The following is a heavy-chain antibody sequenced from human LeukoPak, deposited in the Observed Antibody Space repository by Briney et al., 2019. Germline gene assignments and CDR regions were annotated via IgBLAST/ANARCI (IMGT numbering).Heavy chain of an antibody. V-gene: IGHV4-34*01. J-gene: IGHJ4*02. CDR3: ARSVGYYYRNFDN. Sequence: SETLSLTCAVYGGSFSGYYWSWIRQPPGKGLEWIGEINHSGSTNYNPSLKSRVTISVDTSKNQFSLKLSSVTAADTAVYYCARSVGYYYRNFDNWGQGTLVTVSS. CDR2: INHSGST. D-gene: IGHD3-22*01. CDR1: GGSFSGYY.